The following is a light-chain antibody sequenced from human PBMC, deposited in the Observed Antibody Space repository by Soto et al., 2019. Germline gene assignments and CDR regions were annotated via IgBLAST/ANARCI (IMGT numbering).Light chain of an antibody. Sequence: ESGLAQSPGTLSLSPGERATLSCRASQSVANNYIAWYQQKPGQAPRLFIYHASNRATGIPDRFSGSGSGTDFTLTISRLEPEDYAVYYCQQYGSSITFGQGTRLEIK. CDR2: HAS. V-gene: IGKV3-20*01. J-gene: IGKJ5*01. CDR1: QSVANNY. CDR3: QQYGSSIT.